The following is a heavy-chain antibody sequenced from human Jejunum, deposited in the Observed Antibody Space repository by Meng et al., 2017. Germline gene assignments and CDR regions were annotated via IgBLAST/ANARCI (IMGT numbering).Heavy chain of an antibody. CDR3: AKRDGSGSYRFFDY. Sequence: GGSLRLSCVASGFTFSSYAMSWVRQPPGKGLEWVSDINYSGVSTYYADSVKGRFTISRDNSKNTVYLQLNSLRAEDTAVYYCAKRDGSGSYRFFDYWGQGTLVTVSS. D-gene: IGHD3-10*01. V-gene: IGHV3-23*01. CDR1: GFTFSSYA. CDR2: INYSGVST. J-gene: IGHJ4*02.